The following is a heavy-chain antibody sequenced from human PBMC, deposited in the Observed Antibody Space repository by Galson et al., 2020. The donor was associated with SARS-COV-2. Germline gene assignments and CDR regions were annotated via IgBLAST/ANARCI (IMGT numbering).Heavy chain of an antibody. CDR2: ISSSSSYP. V-gene: IGHV3-11*03. CDR3: ARSYGHDAFDI. CDR1: GFTFSDYY. J-gene: IGHJ3*02. Sequence: KLGESLKISCAASGFTFSDYYMSWIRQAPGKGLEWVSYISSSSSYPNYADSVKGRFTISRDNAKNSLYLQMNSLRAEDTAVYYCARSYGHDAFDIWGQGTMVTVSS. D-gene: IGHD4-17*01.